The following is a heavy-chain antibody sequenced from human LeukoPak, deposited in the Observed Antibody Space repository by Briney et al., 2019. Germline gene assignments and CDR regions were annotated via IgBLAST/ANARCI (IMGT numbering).Heavy chain of an antibody. CDR2: IYYSGST. CDR1: GGSISSYY. D-gene: IGHD6-13*01. Sequence: PSETLSLTCTVSGGSISSYYWSWIRQPPGKGLEWIGYIYYSGSTNYNPSLKSRVTISVDTSKNQFSLKLSSVTAADTAVYYCASFPLGEAAAGPRDAFDIWGQGTMVTVSS. V-gene: IGHV4-59*01. CDR3: ASFPLGEAAAGPRDAFDI. J-gene: IGHJ3*02.